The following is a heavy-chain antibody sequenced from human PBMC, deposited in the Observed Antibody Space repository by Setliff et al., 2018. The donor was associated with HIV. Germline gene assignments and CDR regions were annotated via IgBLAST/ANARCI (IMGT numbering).Heavy chain of an antibody. J-gene: IGHJ4*02. CDR2: IYGSGIT. CDR3: ATRPADTKWYGVFDY. D-gene: IGHD3-10*01. V-gene: IGHV4-61*09. CDR1: GDSISSGNYY. Sequence: SETLSLTCTFSGDSISSGNYYWSWIRQPAGKGLEWIGYIYGSGITNYNPSLKGRVTISIDTSKNQFSLRLNSVTAADTAVYYCATRPADTKWYGVFDYWGQGRLVTVSS.